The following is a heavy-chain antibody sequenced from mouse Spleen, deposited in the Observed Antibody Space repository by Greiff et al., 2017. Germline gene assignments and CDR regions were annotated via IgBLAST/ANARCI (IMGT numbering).Heavy chain of an antibody. D-gene: IGHD1-1*01. CDR2: IDPGDGDT. CDR1: GFNIKDYY. V-gene: IGHV14-2*01. CDR3: ARWNYGREDMDY. Sequence: EVQLQESGAELVKPGASVKLSCTASGFNIKDYYMHWVKQRTEQGLEWIGRIDPGDGDTKYAPKFQGQATITADTSSNTAYLQLSSLTSEDTAVYYCARWNYGREDMDYWGQGTSVTVSS. J-gene: IGHJ4*01.